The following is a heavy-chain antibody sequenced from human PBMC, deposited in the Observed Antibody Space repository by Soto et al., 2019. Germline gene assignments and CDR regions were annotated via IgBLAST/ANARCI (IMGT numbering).Heavy chain of an antibody. D-gene: IGHD2-15*01. Sequence: GGSLRLSCTASGFTFGDYAMSWFRQAPGKGLEWVGFIRSKAYGGTTEYAASVKGRFTISRDDSKSIAYLQMNSLKTEETAVYYCTRDYLETKLEGYCSGGSCYEGKNFDYWGQGTLVTVSS. V-gene: IGHV3-49*03. CDR2: IRSKAYGGTT. CDR3: TRDYLETKLEGYCSGGSCYEGKNFDY. J-gene: IGHJ4*02. CDR1: GFTFGDYA.